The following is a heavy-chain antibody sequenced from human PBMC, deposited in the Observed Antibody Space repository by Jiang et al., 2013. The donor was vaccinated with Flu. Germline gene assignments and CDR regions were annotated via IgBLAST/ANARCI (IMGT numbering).Heavy chain of an antibody. V-gene: IGHV3-30*18. CDR2: YHMMEVI. Sequence: HWVRQAPGKGLEWWQLYHMMEVINTMQTPXRARFTISRDNSKNTLYLQMNSLRAEDTAVYYCAKDRFAEGYSSSYFDYWGQGTLVTVSS. D-gene: IGHD6-6*01. J-gene: IGHJ4*02. CDR3: AKDRFAEGYSSSYFDY.